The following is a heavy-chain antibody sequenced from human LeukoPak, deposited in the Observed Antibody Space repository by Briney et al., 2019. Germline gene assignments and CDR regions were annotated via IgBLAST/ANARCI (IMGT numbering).Heavy chain of an antibody. CDR1: GFTFSDHY. CDR3: ARDTVTIFGVVITLDAFDI. V-gene: IGHV3-72*01. Sequence: GGSLRLSCAASGFTFSDHYMDWVRQAPGKGLEWVGRTRNKANSYTTEYATSVKGRFTISRDDSKNSLYLQMNSLKTEDTAVYYCARDTVTIFGVVITLDAFDIWGQGTMVTVSS. J-gene: IGHJ3*02. D-gene: IGHD3-3*01. CDR2: TRNKANSYTT.